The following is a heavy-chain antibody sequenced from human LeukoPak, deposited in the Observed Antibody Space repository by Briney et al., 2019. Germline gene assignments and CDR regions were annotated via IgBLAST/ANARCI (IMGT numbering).Heavy chain of an antibody. CDR2: IWYDGSHQ. CDR3: ARDVMSGGGYDPHNGMDV. V-gene: IGHV3-33*01. D-gene: IGHD5-12*01. CDR1: GFTFSRYG. Sequence: PGRSLRLSCAASGFTFSRYGMHWVRQAPGKGLDWVAVIWYDGSHQHYSDSVKSRFTVSRDNYNNTLYLQMNSLRAEDTAVYYCARDVMSGGGYDPHNGMDVWGHGTTVTVSS. J-gene: IGHJ6*02.